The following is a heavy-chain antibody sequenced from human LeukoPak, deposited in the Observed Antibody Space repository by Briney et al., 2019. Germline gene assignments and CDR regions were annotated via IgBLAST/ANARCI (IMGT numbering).Heavy chain of an antibody. CDR1: GSTFSSYG. CDR3: ARDGPVLAYCGGDCYSSPHY. D-gene: IGHD2-21*02. J-gene: IGHJ4*02. V-gene: IGHV3-33*01. Sequence: GGSLRLSCAASGSTFSSYGMHWVRQAPGKGLEWVAVIWYDGSNKYYADSVKGRFTISRDNSKNTLYLQMNSLRAEDTAVYYCARDGPVLAYCGGDCYSSPHYWGQGTLVTVSS. CDR2: IWYDGSNK.